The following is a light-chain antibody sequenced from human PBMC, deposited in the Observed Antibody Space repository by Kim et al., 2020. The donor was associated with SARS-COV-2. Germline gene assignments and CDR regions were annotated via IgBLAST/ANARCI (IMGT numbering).Light chain of an antibody. J-gene: IGKJ4*01. CDR2: GAS. CDR1: QRVTANA. V-gene: IGKV3-20*01. Sequence: STGERATLSCRASQRVTANALTWYQQKPGQAPRILIYGASYRVTGIPDRFSGSGSGTDFTLTITRLEPEDFAVYYCQQYGASHLSFGGGTKVDIK. CDR3: QQYGASHLS.